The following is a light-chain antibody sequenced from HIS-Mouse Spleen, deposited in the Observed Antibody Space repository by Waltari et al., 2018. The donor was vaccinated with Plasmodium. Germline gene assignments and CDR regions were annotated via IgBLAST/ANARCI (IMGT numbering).Light chain of an antibody. CDR3: AAWDDSLSGWV. CDR1: CSSIRRTY. Sequence: QSVLTQPHSPSRTLAQRLPVSLSARCSSIRRTYACLYQQLPGTAPKLLSYRNNQRPSGVPDRFSGSKSGTSASLAISGLRSEDEADYYCAAWDDSLSGWVFGGGTKLTVL. J-gene: IGLJ3*02. CDR2: RNN. V-gene: IGLV1-47*01.